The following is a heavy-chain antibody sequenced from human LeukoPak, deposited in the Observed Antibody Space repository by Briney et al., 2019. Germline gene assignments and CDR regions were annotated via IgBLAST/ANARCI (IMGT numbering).Heavy chain of an antibody. J-gene: IGHJ3*02. D-gene: IGHD3-22*01. CDR2: ISVYNGNT. CDR1: GYTFTSYG. Sequence: ASVKVSCKASGYTFTSYGISWVRQAPGQGLEWMGWISVYNGNTNYAQKLQGRVTMTTDTSTSTAYMELRSLRSDDTAVYYCATYYYYDSSGYYSLDAFDIWGQGTMVTVSS. CDR3: ATYYYYDSSGYYSLDAFDI. V-gene: IGHV1-18*01.